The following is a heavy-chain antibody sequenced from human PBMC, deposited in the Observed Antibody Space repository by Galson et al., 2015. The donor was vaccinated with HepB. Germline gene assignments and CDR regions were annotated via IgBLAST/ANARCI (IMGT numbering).Heavy chain of an antibody. CDR3: ARVRSTVVRGVSPSYYYYGMDV. J-gene: IGHJ6*02. D-gene: IGHD3-10*01. V-gene: IGHV1-69*04. Sequence: SVKVSCKASGGTFSSYAISWVRQAPGQGLEWMGRIIPVLGIANYAQKFQGRVTITADKSTSTAYMELRSLRSEDTAVYYCARVRSTVVRGVSPSYYYYGMDVWGQGTTVTVSS. CDR2: IIPVLGIA. CDR1: GGTFSSYA.